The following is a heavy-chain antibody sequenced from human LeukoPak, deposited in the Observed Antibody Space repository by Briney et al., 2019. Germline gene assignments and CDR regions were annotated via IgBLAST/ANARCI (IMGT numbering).Heavy chain of an antibody. V-gene: IGHV4-34*01. J-gene: IGHJ6*03. CDR3: ARVSWFPGTSYYYMDV. D-gene: IGHD1-1*01. CDR1: GGSFSGYY. Sequence: SETLSLTCAVYGGSFSGYYWSWIRQPPGKGLEWIGEINHSGSTNYNPSLKSRVTISVDTSKNQFSLKLSSVTAADTAVYYCARVSWFPGTSYYYMDVWGKGTTVTVSS. CDR2: INHSGST.